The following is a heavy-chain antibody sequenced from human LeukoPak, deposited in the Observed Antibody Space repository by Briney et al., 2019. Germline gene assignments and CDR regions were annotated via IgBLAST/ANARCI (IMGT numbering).Heavy chain of an antibody. Sequence: ASVKVSCKASGGTFSSYAISWVRQAPGQGLEWMGIINLSGGSTSYAQKFQGRVTMTRDTSTSTVYMELSSLRSEDTAVYYCARCFTYYDFWSGYYLPDYWGQGTLVTVSS. D-gene: IGHD3-3*01. CDR3: ARCFTYYDFWSGYYLPDY. V-gene: IGHV1-46*01. J-gene: IGHJ4*02. CDR1: GGTFSSYA. CDR2: INLSGGST.